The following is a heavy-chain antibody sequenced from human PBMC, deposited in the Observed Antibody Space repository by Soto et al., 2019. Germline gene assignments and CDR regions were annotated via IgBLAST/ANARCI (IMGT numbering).Heavy chain of an antibody. Sequence: GGSLRLSCAATGFSFSSYGMHWVRQAPGKGLEWVSAISGSGGSTYYADSVKGRFTISRDNSKNTLYLQMNSLRAEDTAVYYCAKGSSGWYERFDYWGQGTLVTVSS. V-gene: IGHV3-23*01. J-gene: IGHJ4*02. D-gene: IGHD6-19*01. CDR1: GFSFSSYG. CDR3: AKGSSGWYERFDY. CDR2: ISGSGGST.